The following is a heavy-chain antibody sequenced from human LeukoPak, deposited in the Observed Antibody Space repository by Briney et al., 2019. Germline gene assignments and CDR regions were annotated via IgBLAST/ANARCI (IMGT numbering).Heavy chain of an antibody. J-gene: IGHJ3*02. D-gene: IGHD2-21*01. CDR3: TRDRSILGDKGAFDI. Sequence: GGSLRLSCAASGFTVSSNYMSWVRQAPGKGLERVSVIYSGGSTYYADSVKGRFTISRDNSKNTLYLQMNSLKTEDTAVYYCTRDRSILGDKGAFDIWGQGTMVTVSS. CDR1: GFTVSSNY. V-gene: IGHV3-53*01. CDR2: IYSGGST.